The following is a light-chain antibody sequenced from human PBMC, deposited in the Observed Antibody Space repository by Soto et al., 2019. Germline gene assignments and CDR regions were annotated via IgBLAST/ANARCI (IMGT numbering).Light chain of an antibody. CDR2: DAS. J-gene: IGKJ5*01. CDR3: QQRKNWPTIT. Sequence: EIVLTQYPATLSLSPGERATLSCRPSHSVDTYLGWYQQKPGQAPRLXXYDASNRANGIPTRFSGSGSGTDLTLTISSLEPEDFAVYYCQQRKNWPTITFGQGTRLEIK. CDR1: HSVDTY. V-gene: IGKV3-11*01.